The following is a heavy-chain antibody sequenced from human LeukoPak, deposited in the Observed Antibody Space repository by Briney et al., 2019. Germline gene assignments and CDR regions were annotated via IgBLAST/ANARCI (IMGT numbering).Heavy chain of an antibody. V-gene: IGHV3-21*01. D-gene: IGHD6-19*01. CDR1: GFTFSSYS. J-gene: IGHJ4*02. CDR2: ISSSSSYI. Sequence: GGSLRLSCAASGFTFSSYSMNWVRQAPGKGLEWVSSISSSSSYIYYADSVKGRFTISRDNAKNSLYLQMNSLRAEDTAVYYCARSISGWYYFDYWGQGTLVTVSS. CDR3: ARSISGWYYFDY.